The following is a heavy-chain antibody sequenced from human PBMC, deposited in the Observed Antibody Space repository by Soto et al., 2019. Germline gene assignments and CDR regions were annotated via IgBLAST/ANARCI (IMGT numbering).Heavy chain of an antibody. D-gene: IGHD3-22*01. Sequence: SETLSLTCTVSGGSISGSAYCWAWIRQPPGKGLEWIGSGFYGGNTYYNPSLESRVTISVDTSNNQLSLSLTSVTVADTAVYYCARHVFLGYYFDRTGYPNWFDPWGQGTPVTVSS. CDR2: GFYGGNT. CDR1: GGSISGSAYC. J-gene: IGHJ5*02. V-gene: IGHV4-39*01. CDR3: ARHVFLGYYFDRTGYPNWFDP.